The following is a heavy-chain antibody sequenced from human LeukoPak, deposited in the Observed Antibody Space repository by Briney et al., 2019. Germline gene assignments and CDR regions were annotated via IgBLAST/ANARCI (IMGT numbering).Heavy chain of an antibody. CDR2: IVVGSGNT. V-gene: IGHV1-58*02. CDR1: GFTFTSSA. CDR3: AAVQVGANYYFDY. Sequence: TSVKVSCKASGFTFTSSAMRWVRQARGQRLEWIGWIVVGSGNTNYAQKSQERVTITRDMSTSRAYMELSSLRSEDTAVYYCAAVQVGANYYFDYWGQGTLVTVSS. J-gene: IGHJ4*02. D-gene: IGHD1-26*01.